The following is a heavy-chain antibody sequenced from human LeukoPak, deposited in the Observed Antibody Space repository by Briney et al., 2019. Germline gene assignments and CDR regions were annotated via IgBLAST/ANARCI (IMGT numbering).Heavy chain of an antibody. Sequence: ASVKVSCKASGYTFTGYYIHWVRQAPGQGLQWMGWINPNNGGTNYAQKFQGRVTMTWDASISTAYMELSSLRSDDTAVYSCARDERGGNWASDYWGQGTLVTVSS. CDR1: GYTFTGYY. V-gene: IGHV1-2*02. J-gene: IGHJ4*02. CDR3: ARDERGGNWASDY. CDR2: INPNNGGT. D-gene: IGHD4-23*01.